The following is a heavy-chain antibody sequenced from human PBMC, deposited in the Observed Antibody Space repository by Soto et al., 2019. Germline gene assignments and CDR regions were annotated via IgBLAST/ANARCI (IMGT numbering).Heavy chain of an antibody. V-gene: IGHV4-59*08. CDR1: GGSMTSYY. Sequence: SETLSLTCTVSGGSMTSYYWSWIRQPPGKGLEWIGSIYYTGNTKYNASLKSRVTISVDTSKNLFSLKLKSVTAADTAVYYCARRIIALEIFDYWGQGTVVTVSS. D-gene: IGHD3-10*01. CDR3: ARRIIALEIFDY. J-gene: IGHJ4*02. CDR2: IYYTGNT.